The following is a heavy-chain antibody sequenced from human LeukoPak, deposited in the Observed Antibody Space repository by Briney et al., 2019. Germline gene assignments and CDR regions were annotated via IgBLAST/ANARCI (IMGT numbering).Heavy chain of an antibody. CDR1: GGSFSGYY. Sequence: SETLSLTRAVYGGSFSGYYWSWIRQPPGKGLEWIGEINHSGSTNYNPSLKSRVTISVDTSKNQFSLKLSSVTAADTAVYYCARRSGRPQNYYYYMDVWGKGTTVTVSS. D-gene: IGHD6-19*01. CDR2: INHSGST. CDR3: ARRSGRPQNYYYYMDV. J-gene: IGHJ6*03. V-gene: IGHV4-34*01.